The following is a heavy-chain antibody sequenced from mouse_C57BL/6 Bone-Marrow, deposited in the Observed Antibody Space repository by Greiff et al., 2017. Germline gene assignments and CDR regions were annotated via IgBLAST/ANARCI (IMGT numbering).Heavy chain of an antibody. Sequence: EVMLVESGGGLVQPGGSMKLSCVASGFTFSNYWMNWVRQSPEKGLEWVAQIRLKSDNYATNYAVSVKGRFTIARDDSKSSVYLQMNNLRAEDTGIYYGTVYYGSSGGYYYAMDYWGQGTSVTVSS. D-gene: IGHD1-1*01. CDR2: IRLKSDNYAT. CDR3: TVYYGSSGGYYYAMDY. CDR1: GFTFSNYW. J-gene: IGHJ4*01. V-gene: IGHV6-3*01.